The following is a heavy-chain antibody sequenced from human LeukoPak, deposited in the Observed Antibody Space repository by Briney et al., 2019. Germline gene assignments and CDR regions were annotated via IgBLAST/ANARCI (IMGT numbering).Heavy chain of an antibody. D-gene: IGHD6-19*01. CDR2: INHSGST. CDR3: ARARQWLVRGWFDP. Sequence: KPSETLSLTCAVYGGSFSGHYWSWIRQPPGKGLEWIGEINHSGSTNYNPSLKSRVTISVDTSKNQFSLKLSSVTAADTAVYYCARARQWLVRGWFDPWGQGTLVTVSS. V-gene: IGHV4-34*01. CDR1: GGSFSGHY. J-gene: IGHJ5*02.